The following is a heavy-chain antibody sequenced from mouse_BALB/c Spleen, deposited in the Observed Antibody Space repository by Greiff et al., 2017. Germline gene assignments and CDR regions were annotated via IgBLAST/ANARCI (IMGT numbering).Heavy chain of an antibody. CDR1: GFTFSSYA. CDR2: ISSGGST. V-gene: IGHV5-6-5*01. Sequence: EVKLVESGGGLVKPGGSLKLSCAASGFTFSSYAMSWVRQTPEKRLEWVASISSGGSTYYPDSVKGRFTISRDNARNILYLQMSSLRSEDTAMYYCARGAYYGNYVGDYAMDYWGQGTSVTVSS. CDR3: ARGAYYGNYVGDYAMDY. D-gene: IGHD2-10*01. J-gene: IGHJ4*01.